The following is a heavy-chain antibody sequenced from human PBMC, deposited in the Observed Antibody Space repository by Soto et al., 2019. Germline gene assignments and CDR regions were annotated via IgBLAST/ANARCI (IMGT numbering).Heavy chain of an antibody. CDR3: AKDGDFWSGYYAPFDY. J-gene: IGHJ4*02. Sequence: GGSLRLSCAASGFTFSSYAMSWVRQAPGKGLEWVSAISGSGGSTYYADSVKGRFTISRDNSKNTLYLQMNSLRAEDTAVYYCAKDGDFWSGYYAPFDYWVQGTLVTVSS. V-gene: IGHV3-23*01. D-gene: IGHD3-3*01. CDR1: GFTFSSYA. CDR2: ISGSGGST.